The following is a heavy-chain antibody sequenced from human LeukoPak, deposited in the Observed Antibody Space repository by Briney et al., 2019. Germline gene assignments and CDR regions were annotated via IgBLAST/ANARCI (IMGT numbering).Heavy chain of an antibody. Sequence: GGSLRLSCAASGFTFSSYAMSWVRQAPGKGLEWVPAISGSGGSTYYADSVKGRFTISRDNSKNTLYLQMNSLRAEDTAVYYCAKFWTSMVAAPHEAFDIWGQGTMVTVSS. J-gene: IGHJ3*02. CDR1: GFTFSSYA. CDR2: ISGSGGST. CDR3: AKFWTSMVAAPHEAFDI. V-gene: IGHV3-23*01. D-gene: IGHD2-15*01.